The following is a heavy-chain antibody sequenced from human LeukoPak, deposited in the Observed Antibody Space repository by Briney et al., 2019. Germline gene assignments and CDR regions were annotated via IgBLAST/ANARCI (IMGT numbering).Heavy chain of an antibody. J-gene: IGHJ4*02. CDR1: GYTFTGYY. Sequence: ASVKVSCKASGYTFTGYYMHWVRQAPGQGLEWMGWINPNSGGTNYAQKFQGRVTMTRDTSISTAYMELSRLRSDDTAVYYYARGSITIFGVVIPSDYWGQGTLVTVSS. V-gene: IGHV1-2*02. CDR2: INPNSGGT. CDR3: ARGSITIFGVVIPSDY. D-gene: IGHD3-3*01.